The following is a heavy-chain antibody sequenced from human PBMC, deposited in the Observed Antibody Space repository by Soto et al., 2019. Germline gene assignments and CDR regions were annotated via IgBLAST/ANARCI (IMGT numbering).Heavy chain of an antibody. D-gene: IGHD6-19*01. CDR3: AKEVREVAGPWYFDL. CDR2: VGSAGTAK. CDR1: GVTFSTYG. J-gene: IGHJ2*01. Sequence: GSMGLSCAASGVTFSTYGIVWVRQAPGKWMEWVAVVGSAGTAKDYADSVKGRFTISRDNSKNTVYLQMNSLRDEDTAVYYCAKEVREVAGPWYFDLWGRGTLVTV. V-gene: IGHV3-30*02.